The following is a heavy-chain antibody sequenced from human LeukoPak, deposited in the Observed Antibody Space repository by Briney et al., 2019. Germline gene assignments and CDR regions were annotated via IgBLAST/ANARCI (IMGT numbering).Heavy chain of an antibody. CDR1: GGTFSSYA. D-gene: IGHD3-22*01. Sequence: GSSVKVSCKASGGTFSSYAISWVRQAPGQGLEWMGGIIPIFGTANYAQKFQGRVTITADESTSTAYMELSSLRSEDTAVYYCARGVYYYDSSGLGYWGQGTLVTVSS. J-gene: IGHJ4*02. CDR3: ARGVYYYDSSGLGY. V-gene: IGHV1-69*01. CDR2: IIPIFGTA.